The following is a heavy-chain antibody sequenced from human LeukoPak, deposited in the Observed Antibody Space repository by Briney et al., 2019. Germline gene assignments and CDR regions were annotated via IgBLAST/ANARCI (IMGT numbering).Heavy chain of an antibody. CDR2: INPSGGST. D-gene: IGHD2-2*01. Sequence: ASVKVSCKASGYTFTSYYMHWVRQAPGQGLEWMGIINPSGGSTSYAQKFQGRVTVTRDMSTSTVYMELSSLRSEDTAVYYCASGHCSSTSCYGGSDYWGQGTLVTVSS. V-gene: IGHV1-46*01. CDR1: GYTFTSYY. J-gene: IGHJ4*02. CDR3: ASGHCSSTSCYGGSDY.